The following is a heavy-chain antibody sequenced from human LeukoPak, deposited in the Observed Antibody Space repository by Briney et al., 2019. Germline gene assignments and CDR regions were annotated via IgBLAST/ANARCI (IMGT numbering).Heavy chain of an antibody. CDR2: IKSKTDGGTT. CDR3: STFLTSDYYDSSGYYSYFDY. J-gene: IGHJ4*02. D-gene: IGHD3-22*01. V-gene: IGHV3-15*05. Sequence: AGGSLRLSCAAAGFTFRNAWMSWVRQAPGKGLEWVGRIKSKTDGGTTDYAAPVKGRFSISRDDSKNTLYLQMNSLKTDDTAVYYCSTFLTSDYYDSSGYYSYFDYWGQGTLVTVSS. CDR1: GFTFRNAW.